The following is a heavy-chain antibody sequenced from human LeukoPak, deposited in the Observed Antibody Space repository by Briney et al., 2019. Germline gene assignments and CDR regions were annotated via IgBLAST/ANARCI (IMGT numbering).Heavy chain of an antibody. J-gene: IGHJ4*02. CDR3: AKAPGDQLLLSTGYFDY. CDR2: ISGSGGST. CDR1: GFTFSSYA. D-gene: IGHD2-2*01. Sequence: GGSLRLSYAASGFTFSSYAMSWVRQAPGKGLEWVSAISGSGGSTYYADSVKGRFTISRDNSKNTLYLQMNSLRAEDTAVYYCAKAPGDQLLLSTGYFDYWGQGTLVTVSS. V-gene: IGHV3-23*01.